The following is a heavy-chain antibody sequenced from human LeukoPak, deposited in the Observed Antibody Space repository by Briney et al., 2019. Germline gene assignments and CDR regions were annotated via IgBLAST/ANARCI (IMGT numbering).Heavy chain of an antibody. CDR1: GYTFTSYD. CDR2: MNPNSGNT. CDR3: ARAVAGSEDAFDI. V-gene: IGHV1-8*01. Sequence: GASVKVSCKASGYTFTSYDINWVRQATGQGLEWMGWMNPNSGNTGYAQKFHGRVTMTRNTSISTAYMELSSLRSEDTAVYYCARAVAGSEDAFDIWGQGTMVTVSS. J-gene: IGHJ3*02. D-gene: IGHD6-19*01.